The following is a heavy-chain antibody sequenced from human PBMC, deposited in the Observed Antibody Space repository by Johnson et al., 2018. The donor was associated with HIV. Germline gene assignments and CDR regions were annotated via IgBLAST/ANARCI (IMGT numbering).Heavy chain of an antibody. Sequence: VQLVESGGGVVQPGRSLRLSCAASGVTFSGYGMHWVRQAPGKGLEWVAVMSYDGSNKYYEDSVKGRFIISRDDSKNTLYLQMNSLRTEDTAVYYCSKGSGYYASFYIWGQGTMVTVSS. V-gene: IGHV3-30*18. CDR3: SKGSGYYASFYI. J-gene: IGHJ3*02. D-gene: IGHD3-22*01. CDR1: GVTFSGYG. CDR2: MSYDGSNK.